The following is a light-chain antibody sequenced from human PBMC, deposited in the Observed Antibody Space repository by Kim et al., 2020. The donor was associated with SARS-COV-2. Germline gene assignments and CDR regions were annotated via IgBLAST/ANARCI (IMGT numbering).Light chain of an antibody. V-gene: IGKV1-27*01. CDR3: QKNISAPWT. J-gene: IGKJ1*01. Sequence: DIQMTQSPSSLSASVGDRITITCRASQGINNYFAWYQQKPGKIPKLLIYAASTLQSGVPSRFSGSGSGTHFTLTITSLQPEDVATYISQKNISAPWTFGQGSKVYIK. CDR2: AAS. CDR1: QGINNY.